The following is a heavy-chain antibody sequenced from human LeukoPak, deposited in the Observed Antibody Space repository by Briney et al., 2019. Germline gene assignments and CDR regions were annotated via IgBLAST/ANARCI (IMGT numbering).Heavy chain of an antibody. Sequence: SQTLSLTCAISGDSFSTNSATRTWLRQSPSRGLEWLGRTYYRSKWNNDYAVSMKSRITINPDTSKNQFSLQLNSVTPEDTAVYYCARPVGASWFDSWGQGTLVTVSS. CDR1: GDSFSTNSAT. V-gene: IGHV6-1*01. D-gene: IGHD1-26*01. CDR2: TYYRSKWNN. CDR3: ARPVGASWFDS. J-gene: IGHJ5*01.